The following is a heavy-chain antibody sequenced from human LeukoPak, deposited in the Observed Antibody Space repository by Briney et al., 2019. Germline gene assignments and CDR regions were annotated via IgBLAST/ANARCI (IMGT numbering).Heavy chain of an antibody. J-gene: IGHJ3*02. CDR3: ARDGREYPDAFDI. V-gene: IGHV1-46*01. CDR1: GYTFTTYY. Sequence: ASVKVSCKASGYTFTTYYMHWVRQAPGQGLEWMGIINHSGASTSYAQKFQGRVTMTRDTSTSTVYKELSSLRSEDTAVYYCARDGREYPDAFDIWGQGTMVTVSS. D-gene: IGHD2-2*01. CDR2: INHSGAST.